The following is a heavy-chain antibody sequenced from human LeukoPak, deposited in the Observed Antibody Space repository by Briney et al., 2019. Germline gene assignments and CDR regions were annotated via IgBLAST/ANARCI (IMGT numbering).Heavy chain of an antibody. D-gene: IGHD2-2*01. CDR2: INPNSGGT. CDR3: ARTARTISSPRYCSSTSCYGLGY. Sequence: ASVKVSCKASGHTFTSYYMHWVRQAPGQGLEWMGWINPNSGGTNYAQKFQGRVTMTRDTSISTAYMELSRLRSDDTAVYYCARTARTISSPRYCSSTSCYGLGYWGQGTLVTVSS. V-gene: IGHV1-2*02. CDR1: GHTFTSYY. J-gene: IGHJ4*02.